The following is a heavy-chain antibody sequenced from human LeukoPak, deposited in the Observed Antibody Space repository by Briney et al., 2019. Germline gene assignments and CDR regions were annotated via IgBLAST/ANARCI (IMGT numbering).Heavy chain of an antibody. CDR1: GFTYSSYA. D-gene: IGHD6-13*01. CDR2: ISGSGEST. V-gene: IGHV3-23*01. Sequence: GGSLRLSCAASGFTYSSYAMTWVRQAPGKGLEWVSGISGSGESTYYADSVKGRFTISRDNSKNMLFLQMNSLRAEDTAVYYCAKDFVGSWADCFDYWGQGTLVTVSS. CDR3: AKDFVGSWADCFDY. J-gene: IGHJ4*02.